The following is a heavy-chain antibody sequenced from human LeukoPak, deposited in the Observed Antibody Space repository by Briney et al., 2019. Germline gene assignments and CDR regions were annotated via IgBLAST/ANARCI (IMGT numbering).Heavy chain of an antibody. Sequence: ASVKVSCKASGYTFTGYYMHWVRQAPGKGLEWMGWINPNSGGTNYAQKFQGWVTMTRDTSISTAYMELSRLRSDDTAVYYCARGAGIAAAGGYFQHWGQGTLVTVSS. CDR3: ARGAGIAAAGGYFQH. CDR1: GYTFTGYY. J-gene: IGHJ1*01. D-gene: IGHD6-13*01. CDR2: INPNSGGT. V-gene: IGHV1-2*04.